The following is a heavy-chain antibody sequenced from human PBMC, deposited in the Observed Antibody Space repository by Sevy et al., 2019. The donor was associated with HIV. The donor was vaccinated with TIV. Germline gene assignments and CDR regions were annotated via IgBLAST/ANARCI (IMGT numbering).Heavy chain of an antibody. Sequence: GGSLRISCAASGFTFSNAWMNWVRQAPGTGLEWVGRIKSKTDGGTTDYAAPVKGRFTISRDDSKNTLYLQMNSLKTEDTAVYYCTTRRGNYDSSGYYWYFDYWGQGTLVTVSS. V-gene: IGHV3-15*07. CDR1: GFTFSNAW. J-gene: IGHJ4*02. CDR2: IKSKTDGGTT. D-gene: IGHD3-22*01. CDR3: TTRRGNYDSSGYYWYFDY.